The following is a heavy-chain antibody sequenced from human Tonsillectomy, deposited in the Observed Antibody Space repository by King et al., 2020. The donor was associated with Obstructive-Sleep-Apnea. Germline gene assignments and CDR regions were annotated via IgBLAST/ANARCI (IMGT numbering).Heavy chain of an antibody. CDR2: ISGSGDST. CDR3: AREGGSGIGGAAYFQH. J-gene: IGHJ1*01. CDR1: GFTFSRYA. D-gene: IGHD3-10*01. V-gene: IGHV3-23*04. Sequence: VQLVESGGGLVQPGGSLRLSCVASGFTFSRYAMSWVRQVPGKGLEWVSGISGSGDSTHYSDSVKGRFTISRDNSKNTLYLQMNSLRAEDTALYYCAREGGSGIGGAAYFQHWGQGTLVTVSS.